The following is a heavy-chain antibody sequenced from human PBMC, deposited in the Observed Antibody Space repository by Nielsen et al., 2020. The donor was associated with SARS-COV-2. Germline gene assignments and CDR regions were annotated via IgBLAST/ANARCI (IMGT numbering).Heavy chain of an antibody. Sequence: GESLKISCQTSGYTFTTYWINWVRQMPGKGLEWMGRIDPGDSYTPYSPSFQGHVTFSVDKSIGAAYLQLRGLKASDTAIYFCVRAHYYATQGYAFDYWGQGTLLTVSS. V-gene: IGHV5-10-1*01. J-gene: IGHJ4*02. CDR1: GYTFTTYW. CDR3: VRAHYYATQGYAFDY. D-gene: IGHD3-10*01. CDR2: IDPGDSYT.